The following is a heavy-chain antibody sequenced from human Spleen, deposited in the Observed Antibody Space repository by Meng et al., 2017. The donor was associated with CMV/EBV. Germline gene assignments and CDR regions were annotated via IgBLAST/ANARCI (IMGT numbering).Heavy chain of an antibody. D-gene: IGHD1-1*01. V-gene: IGHV1-2*02. Sequence: ASVKVSCKASGYTFTNYGISWVRQAPGQGLEWMGWINPNSGGTKYTKKFQGRVSMTTDTSVSTAYMELTRLTSDDAAVYYCARTTGFSHSPNWFDPWGQGTLVTVSS. CDR2: INPNSGGT. CDR3: ARTTGFSHSPNWFDP. CDR1: GYTFTNYG. J-gene: IGHJ5*02.